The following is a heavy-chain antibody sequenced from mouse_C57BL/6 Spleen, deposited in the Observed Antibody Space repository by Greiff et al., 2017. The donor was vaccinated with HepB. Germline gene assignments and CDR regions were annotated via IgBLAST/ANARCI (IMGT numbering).Heavy chain of an antibody. CDR2: ISSGGSYT. CDR3: ARHEGYFDY. J-gene: IGHJ2*01. Sequence: VQLKESGGDLVKPGGSLKLSCAASGFTFSSYGMSWVRQTPDKRLEWVATISSGGSYTYYPDSVKGRFTISRDNAKNTLYLQMSSLKSEDTAMYYCARHEGYFDYWGQGTTLTVSS. V-gene: IGHV5-6*01. CDR1: GFTFSSYG.